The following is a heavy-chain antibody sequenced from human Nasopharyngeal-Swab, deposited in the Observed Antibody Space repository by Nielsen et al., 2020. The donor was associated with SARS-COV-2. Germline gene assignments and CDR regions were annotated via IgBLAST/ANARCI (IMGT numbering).Heavy chain of an antibody. CDR3: ARGLVVPAAMRDYYYYYGMDV. CDR2: IYTSGST. J-gene: IGHJ6*02. Sequence: SETLSLTCTVSGGSISSYYWSWIRQPAGKGLEWIGRIYTSGSTNYNPSLKSRVTMSVDTSKNQFSLKLSSVTAADTAVYYCARGLVVPAAMRDYYYYYGMDVWGQGTMVTVSS. D-gene: IGHD2-2*01. CDR1: GGSISSYY. V-gene: IGHV4-4*07.